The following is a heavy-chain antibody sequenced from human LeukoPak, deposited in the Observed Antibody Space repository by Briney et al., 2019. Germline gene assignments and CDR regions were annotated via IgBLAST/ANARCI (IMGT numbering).Heavy chain of an antibody. CDR3: AKLWGIQVWSFDS. Sequence: GGSLRLSCAASGFTFSSYWMSWVRQAPGKGLEWVANIKQDGSEKYYVDSVKGRFTISRDNAKNSLYLQMNSLRAEDTAVYYCAKLWGIQVWSFDSWGQGTLVTVSS. CDR2: IKQDGSEK. J-gene: IGHJ4*02. V-gene: IGHV3-7*03. D-gene: IGHD5-18*01. CDR1: GFTFSSYW.